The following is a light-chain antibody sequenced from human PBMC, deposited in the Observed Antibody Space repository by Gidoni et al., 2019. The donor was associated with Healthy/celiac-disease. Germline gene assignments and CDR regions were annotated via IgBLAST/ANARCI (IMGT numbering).Light chain of an antibody. CDR2: DVS. CDR3: SSYTSSSTLGGV. J-gene: IGLJ1*01. Sequence: QSALTQPASVSGSPGPSTTISCTGTSSDVGGYNSVSWYQQHPGKAPKLMIYDVSNRPSGVSNRFSGSKSGNTASLTISGLQAEDEADYYCSSYTSSSTLGGVFGTGTKVTVL. V-gene: IGLV2-14*01. CDR1: SSDVGGYNS.